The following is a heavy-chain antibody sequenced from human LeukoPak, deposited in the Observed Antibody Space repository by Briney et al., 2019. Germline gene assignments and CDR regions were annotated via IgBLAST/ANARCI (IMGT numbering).Heavy chain of an antibody. CDR3: ASPAGDYYMDV. J-gene: IGHJ6*03. Sequence: SETLSLTCTLSAGSTITSSYYWGWTRQPPGKGLEWIGNIHYIGNTSYNPSLKSRVTISVYTSKNPFSLKLSSVTAADTAVYYCASPAGDYYMDVWGKGTTVIVSS. V-gene: IGHV4-39*01. D-gene: IGHD2-8*02. CDR2: IHYIGNT. CDR1: AGSTITSSYY.